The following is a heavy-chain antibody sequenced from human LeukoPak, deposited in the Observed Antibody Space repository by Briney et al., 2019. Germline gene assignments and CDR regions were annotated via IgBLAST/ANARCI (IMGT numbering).Heavy chain of an antibody. CDR1: GFTFDDYA. J-gene: IGHJ4*02. Sequence: PGGSLRLSCAASGFTFDDYAMHWVRQAPGKGLEWVSGISWNSGSIGYADSVKGRFAISRDNAKNSLYLQMNSLRAEDMALYYCAKGGIDYYDSGFDYWGQGTLVTVSS. CDR2: ISWNSGSI. D-gene: IGHD3-22*01. CDR3: AKGGIDYYDSGFDY. V-gene: IGHV3-9*03.